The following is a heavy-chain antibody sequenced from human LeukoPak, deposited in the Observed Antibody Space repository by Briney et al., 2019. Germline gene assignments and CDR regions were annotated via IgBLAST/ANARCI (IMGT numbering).Heavy chain of an antibody. CDR3: ARDFRFLEDY. CDR1: GFTFSNYW. D-gene: IGHD3-3*01. CDR2: IKGDGSEK. Sequence: GSLRLSCAASGFTFSNYWMTWVRQAPGKGLEWVGNIKGDGSEKYYVVSVKGRFTISRDNTKNSLYLQMNSLRAEDTAVYHCARDFRFLEDYWGQGTLVTVSS. V-gene: IGHV3-7*01. J-gene: IGHJ4*02.